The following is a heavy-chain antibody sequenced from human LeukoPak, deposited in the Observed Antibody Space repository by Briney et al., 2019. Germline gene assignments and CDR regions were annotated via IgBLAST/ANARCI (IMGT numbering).Heavy chain of an antibody. CDR1: GSTFSSYW. CDR3: ARLTPPFDY. J-gene: IGHJ4*02. Sequence: GGSLRLSCAASGSTFSSYWMHWFRQAPGKGLVWVARINSDGSSINYADSVKGRFTISRDNAKNTLYLQMNSLRAEDTAVYYCARLTPPFDYWGQGTLVTVSS. V-gene: IGHV3-74*01. D-gene: IGHD3-16*01. CDR2: INSDGSSI.